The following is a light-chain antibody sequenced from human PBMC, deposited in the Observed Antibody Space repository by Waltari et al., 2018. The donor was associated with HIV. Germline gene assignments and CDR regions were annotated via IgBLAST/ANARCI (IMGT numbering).Light chain of an antibody. CDR1: TSDFGLYDS. CDR2: EVT. Sequence: QSALTQPASVSGSPGQSVTISCTGTTSDFGLYDSVSWYQQHPGNVPKVFIYEVTRRPSGVPHRFSGSRFGNTASLTISGLQAEDEAFYYCSTHTTNDTLIFGGGTKLTVL. CDR3: STHTTNDTLI. J-gene: IGLJ2*01. V-gene: IGLV2-14*03.